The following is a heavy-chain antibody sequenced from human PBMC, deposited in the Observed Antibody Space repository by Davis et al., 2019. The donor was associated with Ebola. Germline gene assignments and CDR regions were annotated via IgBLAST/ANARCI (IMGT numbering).Heavy chain of an antibody. CDR3: ARDTRIDTAMVYYYYGMDV. V-gene: IGHV3-48*02. D-gene: IGHD5-18*01. J-gene: IGHJ6*02. CDR2: ISSSSSTI. CDR1: GFTFGSYS. Sequence: GESLKISCAASGFTFGSYSMNWVRQAPGKGLEWVSYISSSSSTIYYADSVKGRFTISRDNAKNSLYLQMNSLRDEDTAVYYCARDTRIDTAMVYYYYGMDVWGQGTTVTVSS.